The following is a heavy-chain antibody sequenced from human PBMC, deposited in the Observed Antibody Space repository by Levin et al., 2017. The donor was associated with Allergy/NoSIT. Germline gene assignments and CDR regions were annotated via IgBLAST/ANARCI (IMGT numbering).Heavy chain of an antibody. CDR3: ARDECAWFGECYGPDV. V-gene: IGHV4-31*03. J-gene: IGHJ6*02. D-gene: IGHD3-10*01. Sequence: SETLSLTCTVSGDSISRGSYYWTWIRQLPGKGLEWIGFIPHSGSASYNPSLRSRLTLSLDTSKNQFSLKLASVTVADTSVYYCARDECAWFGECYGPDVWGQGTTVIVSS. CDR2: IPHSGSA. CDR1: GDSISRGSYY.